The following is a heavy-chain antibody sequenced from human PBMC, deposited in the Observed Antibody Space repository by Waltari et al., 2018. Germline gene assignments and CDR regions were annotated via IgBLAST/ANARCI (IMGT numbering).Heavy chain of an antibody. CDR3: ARHWNHDILADSFDL. J-gene: IGHJ4*02. CDR1: HGSISGSY. D-gene: IGHD3-9*01. CDR2: TSPTGGT. Sequence: QVQLQESGPGLVKPSETLSLTCTVSHGSISGSYWTWIRQPAGKGLGWIGFTSPTGGTDYNPSLKSRVTMSSDTSKNQVFLHLNSVTAADTAVYYCARHWNHDILADSFDLWGQGTRVTISS. V-gene: IGHV4-4*07.